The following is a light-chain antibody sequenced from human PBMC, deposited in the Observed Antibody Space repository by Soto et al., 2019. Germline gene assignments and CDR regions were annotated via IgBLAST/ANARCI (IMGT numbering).Light chain of an antibody. CDR3: QQRSNCPST. CDR1: ESVSRY. Sequence: EIVLTQSPATLSLSPGNRATLSCRASESVSRYLAWYQQKPGQAPRLLIYDASNRATGIPARFSGSGSGTDFTLTITSLEPEDFAVYYCQQRSNCPSTFGGGTKVEIK. J-gene: IGKJ4*01. V-gene: IGKV3-11*01. CDR2: DAS.